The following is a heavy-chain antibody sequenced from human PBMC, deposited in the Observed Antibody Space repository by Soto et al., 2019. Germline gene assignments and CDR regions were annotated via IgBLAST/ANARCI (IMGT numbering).Heavy chain of an antibody. D-gene: IGHD2-2*03. J-gene: IGHJ6*02. CDR2: IYSSENT. Sequence: SEPLYLTCSVSGGFVSSSSYSWGWIRQSPGKGLEWIGTIYSSENTYYNPSLLSRVTISVDTSKNEFSLRLSSVTAADTAVYYCARLNGYCISTNCHGYYGMDVWGQGTTVT. CDR1: GGFVSSSSYS. CDR3: ARLNGYCISTNCHGYYGMDV. V-gene: IGHV4-39*01.